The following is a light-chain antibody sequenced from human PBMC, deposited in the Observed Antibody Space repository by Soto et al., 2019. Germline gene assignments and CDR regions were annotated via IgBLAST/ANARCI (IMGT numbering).Light chain of an antibody. CDR3: QHYNSYSEA. V-gene: IGKV1-39*01. Sequence: DIQMTQSPSSLSASVGDRVTITCRASQSVDSYLNWYQQKPGKAPKLLIYAASNLQSGVPSRFSGSGSETEFTLTISSLQPDDFATYYCQHYNSYSEAFGQGTKVDI. CDR1: QSVDSY. J-gene: IGKJ1*01. CDR2: AAS.